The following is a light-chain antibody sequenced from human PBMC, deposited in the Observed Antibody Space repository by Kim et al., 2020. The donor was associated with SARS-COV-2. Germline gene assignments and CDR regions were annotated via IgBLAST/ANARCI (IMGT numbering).Light chain of an antibody. CDR1: QTVTNDY. Sequence: EIVLTQSPGTLSLSPGERATLSCRASQTVTNDYLGWYQQKPGQAPRLLIYGASSRATGIPDRFSGSGSGTDFTLTIDRLEPEDFALYYCQQYDTSWTFGQGTKVDIK. CDR2: GAS. CDR3: QQYDTSWT. J-gene: IGKJ1*01. V-gene: IGKV3-20*01.